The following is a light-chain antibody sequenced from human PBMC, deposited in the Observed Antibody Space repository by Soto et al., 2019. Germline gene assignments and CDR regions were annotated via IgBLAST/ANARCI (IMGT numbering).Light chain of an antibody. CDR3: SSFRGGSTSVV. Sequence: QSALTQPASVSGSPGQSITISCTGTSSDVGGYNFVSWYQQHPGKAPKLMIHDVTNRPSGVSNRFSGSKSGNTASLTISGLQAEDEADYYCSSFRGGSTSVVFGGGTKLTVL. J-gene: IGLJ2*01. CDR2: DVT. CDR1: SSDVGGYNF. V-gene: IGLV2-14*03.